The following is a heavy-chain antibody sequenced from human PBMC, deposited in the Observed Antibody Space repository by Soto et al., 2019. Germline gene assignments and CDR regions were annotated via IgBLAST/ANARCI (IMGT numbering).Heavy chain of an antibody. D-gene: IGHD6-19*01. J-gene: IGHJ4*02. Sequence: QVQLQESGPGLMKPSGTLSLTCAVSGGSISTNWWSWVRQPPGKGLEWSGEIYISGSTNYNPSLKNRVTMSVDKSQNHLSLNLNSVTAADTAVYYCARHIAVSGTRGFDFWVQGTLVSVSS. CDR2: IYISGST. V-gene: IGHV4-4*02. CDR1: GGSISTNW. CDR3: ARHIAVSGTRGFDF.